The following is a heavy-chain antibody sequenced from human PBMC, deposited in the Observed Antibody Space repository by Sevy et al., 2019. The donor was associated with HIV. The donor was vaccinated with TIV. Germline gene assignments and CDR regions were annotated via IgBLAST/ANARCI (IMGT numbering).Heavy chain of an antibody. D-gene: IGHD4-17*01. CDR2: ISGSGGST. V-gene: IGHV3-23*01. CDR3: ARPTSLRGAFDI. CDR1: GFTFSSYA. J-gene: IGHJ3*02. Sequence: GGSLRLSCAASGFTFSSYAMSWVRQAPGKGLEWVSAISGSGGSTYYADSVKGRFTISTDNSKNTLYLQMNLLRAEDTAVYYCARPTSLRGAFDIWGHGTMVTVS.